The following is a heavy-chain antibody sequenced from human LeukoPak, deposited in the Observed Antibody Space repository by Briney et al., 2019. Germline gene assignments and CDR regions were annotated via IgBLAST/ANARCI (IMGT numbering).Heavy chain of an antibody. CDR3: AIGPGIAAAGDLDY. D-gene: IGHD6-13*01. CDR1: GFTFTDYY. V-gene: IGHV3-11*01. Sequence: SGGSLRLSCAASGFTFTDYYMSWIRQAPGKGLEWVSYITNSGTTIYYADSVKGRFTISRDNAKNSLYLQMNSLRAEDTAVYYCAIGPGIAAAGDLDYWGQGTLVTVSS. J-gene: IGHJ4*02. CDR2: ITNSGTTI.